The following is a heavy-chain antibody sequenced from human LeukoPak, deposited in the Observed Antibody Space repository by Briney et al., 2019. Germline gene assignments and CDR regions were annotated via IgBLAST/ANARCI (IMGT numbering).Heavy chain of an antibody. D-gene: IGHD2-2*01. V-gene: IGHV4-31*03. CDR1: GGSISSCGYY. CDR2: IYYSGST. CDR3: ARCSSTYYYGMDV. Sequence: SETLSLTCTVSGGSISSCGYYWSWIRQHPGKGLEWIGYIYYSGSTYYNPSLKSRVTISVDTSKNQFSLKLSSVTAADTAVYYCARCSSTYYYGMDVWGQGTTVTVSS. J-gene: IGHJ6*02.